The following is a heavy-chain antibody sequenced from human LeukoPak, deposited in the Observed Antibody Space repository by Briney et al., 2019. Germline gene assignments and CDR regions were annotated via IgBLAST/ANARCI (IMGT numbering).Heavy chain of an antibody. V-gene: IGHV3-7*01. Sequence: GGSLRLSCAASGFTFSSYWMNWVRQAPGKGLEWVANIKQDGSEIYYADSVKGRFTISRDNSKNTLYLQMNSLRAEDTAVYYCAKDLTTGTLSSDCWGQGTLVTVSS. D-gene: IGHD1-1*01. CDR3: AKDLTTGTLSSDC. J-gene: IGHJ4*02. CDR1: GFTFSSYW. CDR2: IKQDGSEI.